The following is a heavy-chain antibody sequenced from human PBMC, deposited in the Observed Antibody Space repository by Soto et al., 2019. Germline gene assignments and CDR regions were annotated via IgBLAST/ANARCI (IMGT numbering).Heavy chain of an antibody. CDR1: GFTFSNYW. CDR3: ARWSDSSGYSFYFQH. J-gene: IGHJ1*01. CDR2: IEQDGSEK. V-gene: IGHV3-7*03. Sequence: PGGSLRLSCAASGFTFSNYWMSWVRQAPGKGLEWVANIEQDGSEKYYVDSVKGRFTISRDNAKNSLYLQMNSLRAEDTAVYYCARWSDSSGYSFYFQHWGQGTLVTVSS. D-gene: IGHD3-22*01.